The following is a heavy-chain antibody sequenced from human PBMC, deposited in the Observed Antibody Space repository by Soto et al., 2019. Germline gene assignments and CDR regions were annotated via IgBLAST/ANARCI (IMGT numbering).Heavy chain of an antibody. D-gene: IGHD2-15*01. V-gene: IGHV1-18*01. CDR1: GYSFSSYG. CDR3: ARESRYCSGGSCYFLPGIDY. Sequence: GASVKVSCKASGYSFSSYGITWVRQAPGQGLEWLGWISPYNDDTKYAQRLQGRVTITADESTSTAYMELSSLRSEDTAVYYCARESRYCSGGSCYFLPGIDYWGQGTLVTVSS. J-gene: IGHJ4*02. CDR2: ISPYNDDT.